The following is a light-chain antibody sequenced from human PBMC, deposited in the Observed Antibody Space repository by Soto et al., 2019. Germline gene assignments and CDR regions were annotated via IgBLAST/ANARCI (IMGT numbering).Light chain of an antibody. CDR2: YDT. Sequence: SYELTQPPSLSVAPGKTARIPCGGNNIGSKSVHWYQQKPGQAPVVVIYYDTDRPSGVPERFSGSNSGNTATLTISRVEAGDEADYYCQVWDTSSEHRVVFGGGTKLTVL. V-gene: IGLV3-21*04. CDR1: NIGSKS. J-gene: IGLJ2*01. CDR3: QVWDTSSEHRVV.